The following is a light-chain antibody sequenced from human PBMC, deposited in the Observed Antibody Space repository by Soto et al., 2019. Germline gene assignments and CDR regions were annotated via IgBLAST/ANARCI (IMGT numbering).Light chain of an antibody. Sequence: QSVLTQPSSVFASPGQPITISCLGNNNPVSHDSYGCVHQQHPRKAPDDVFDGVSNGLSWVSNRFSGSKSGITASLTISGLQADDVADSATTAYTSDTTHVVGTVTKLP. J-gene: IGLJ1*01. CDR2: GVS. CDR1: NNPVSHDSY. CDR3: TAYTSDTTHV. V-gene: IGLV2-14*01.